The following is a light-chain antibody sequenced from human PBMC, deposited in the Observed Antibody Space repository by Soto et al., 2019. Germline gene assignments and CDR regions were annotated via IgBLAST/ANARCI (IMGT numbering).Light chain of an antibody. J-gene: IGKJ1*01. CDR3: QQYNNWPRT. CDR1: QRVGSD. V-gene: IGKV3-15*01. CDR2: GAS. Sequence: ETVMTQSPDILSVSPGERVTLSCRASQRVGSDVAWFRQRPGQAPRLLIYGASTRATGIPGRFSGSGSGTEFTLTISSLQSEDFAVYYCQQYNNWPRTFGQGTKV.